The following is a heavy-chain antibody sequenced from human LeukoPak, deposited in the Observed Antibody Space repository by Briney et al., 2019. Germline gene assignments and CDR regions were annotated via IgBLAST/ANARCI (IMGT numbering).Heavy chain of an antibody. Sequence: GGSLRLSCAASGFTFSSYWMHWVRQAPGKGPVWVSRINNDGSGTTYADPVKGRFTISRDDAKNTLYLQMNSLRAEDTAVYYCVRGGESTWSWGRGTLVTVSS. V-gene: IGHV3-74*01. CDR1: GFTFSSYW. D-gene: IGHD2-15*01. CDR2: INNDGSGT. J-gene: IGHJ5*02. CDR3: VRGGESTWS.